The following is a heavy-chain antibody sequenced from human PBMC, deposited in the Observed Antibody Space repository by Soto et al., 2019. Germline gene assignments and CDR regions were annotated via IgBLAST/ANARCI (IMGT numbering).Heavy chain of an antibody. CDR3: ARDGYPRFDP. CDR1: GYTFSSYG. D-gene: IGHD6-13*01. CDR2: INPSSGET. Sequence: QIRLVQSGGEVRTPGASVKVSCKASGYTFSSYGITWVRQAPGQGLEWLGWINPSSGETNYAQKFQGRVTVTTDTSTTTGYMELRNLTVDDTAVYYCARDGYPRFDPCGQGTLVTVSS. J-gene: IGHJ5*02. V-gene: IGHV1-18*01.